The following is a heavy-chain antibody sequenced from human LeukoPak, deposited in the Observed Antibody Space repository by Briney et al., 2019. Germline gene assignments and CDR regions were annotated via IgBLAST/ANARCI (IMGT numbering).Heavy chain of an antibody. J-gene: IGHJ6*03. Sequence: GGSLRLSCAASGFTFSSYGMHWVRQAPGKGLEWVAFIRYDGSNKYYADSVKGRFTISRDNSKNTLYLQMNSLRAEDTAVYFCARDSDKYSGSRYYYYYYMDVWGKGTTVTVSS. V-gene: IGHV3-30*02. CDR2: IRYDGSNK. D-gene: IGHD1-26*01. CDR3: ARDSDKYSGSRYYYYYYMDV. CDR1: GFTFSSYG.